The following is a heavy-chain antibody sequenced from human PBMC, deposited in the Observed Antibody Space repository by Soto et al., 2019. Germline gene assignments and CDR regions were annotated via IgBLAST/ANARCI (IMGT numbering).Heavy chain of an antibody. CDR2: IIPIFGTA. Sequence: SGKVSCKASAGTFSSYAISWVRQAPGQGLEWMGGIIPIFGTANYAQKFQGRVTITADESRSRAYMELSSLRSEDTAVYYCARVPIAARLYYYYGMDVWGQGTTVTVSS. CDR1: AGTFSSYA. J-gene: IGHJ6*02. CDR3: ARVPIAARLYYYYGMDV. D-gene: IGHD6-6*01. V-gene: IGHV1-69*13.